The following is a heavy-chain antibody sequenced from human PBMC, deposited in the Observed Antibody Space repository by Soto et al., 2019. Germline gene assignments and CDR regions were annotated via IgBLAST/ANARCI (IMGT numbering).Heavy chain of an antibody. CDR2: ISDDGSTA. Sequence: PGGSLRLSCSVSGFTFSAYWMHWVRQVPGKGLTWVSRISDDGSTATYADSVKGRFVISRDNAKNSLYLEMNTLRADDSGLYYCARGPRVXSTGTGAHWGRGTLVTVSS. J-gene: IGHJ4*02. CDR1: GFTFSAYW. CDR3: ARGPRVXSTGTGAH. D-gene: IGHD1-1*01. V-gene: IGHV3-74*01.